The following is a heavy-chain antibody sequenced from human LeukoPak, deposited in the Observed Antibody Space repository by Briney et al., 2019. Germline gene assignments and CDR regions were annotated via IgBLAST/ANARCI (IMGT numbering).Heavy chain of an antibody. D-gene: IGHD4-11*01. Sequence: PSQTLSLTCTVSGGSISSGDYYWSWIRQPPGKGLEWIGYIYYSGSTYYNPSLKSRVTISVDTSKNQFPLKLSSVTAADTAVYYYARDRDYSNNDAFDIWGQGTMVTVSS. J-gene: IGHJ3*02. CDR2: IYYSGST. CDR1: GGSISSGDYY. V-gene: IGHV4-30-4*08. CDR3: ARDRDYSNNDAFDI.